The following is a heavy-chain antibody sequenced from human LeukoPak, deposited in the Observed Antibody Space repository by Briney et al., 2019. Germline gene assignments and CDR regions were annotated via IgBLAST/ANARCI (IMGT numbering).Heavy chain of an antibody. CDR3: ARDKIGYCSGGSCYSLPPDYGMDV. CDR2: ISYDGSKK. Sequence: GRSLRLSCAASGFTFSSYAMHWVRQAPGKGLEWVAVISYDGSKKYYADSVKGRFTISRDNSKNTLYLQMNILRAEDTAVYYCARDKIGYCSGGSCYSLPPDYGMDVWGQGTTVTVSS. D-gene: IGHD2-15*01. J-gene: IGHJ6*02. V-gene: IGHV3-30*04. CDR1: GFTFSSYA.